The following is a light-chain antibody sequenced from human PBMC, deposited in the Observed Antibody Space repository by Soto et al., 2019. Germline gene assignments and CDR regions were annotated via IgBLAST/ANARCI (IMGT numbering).Light chain of an antibody. J-gene: IGKJ5*01. CDR2: EAS. CDR1: HDISTF. CDR3: QQLYTLPFT. Sequence: DIQMTQSPSLLSASIGDRVTITCRASHDISTFLAWYQQTPGKAPKLLIYEASTLQSGVPSRFSGSGSGTEFTLTISGLLPEDFAAYHCQQLYTLPFTFGQGTRLEIK. V-gene: IGKV1-9*01.